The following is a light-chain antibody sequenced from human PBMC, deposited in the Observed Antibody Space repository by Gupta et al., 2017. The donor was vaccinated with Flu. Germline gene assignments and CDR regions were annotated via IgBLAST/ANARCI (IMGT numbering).Light chain of an antibody. CDR3: CSDTSDSLYV. Sequence: QSALTQPASVSASPGPSITISCAGTNTDIGDHNYVSWYQQHPGRPPKLIIYEVTKRPAGVARRFSGSKSDNTASLTISGRQEEDEADYFCCSDTSDSLYVLGTGTKVTVL. CDR1: NTDIGDHNY. J-gene: IGLJ1*01. CDR2: EVT. V-gene: IGLV2-14*01.